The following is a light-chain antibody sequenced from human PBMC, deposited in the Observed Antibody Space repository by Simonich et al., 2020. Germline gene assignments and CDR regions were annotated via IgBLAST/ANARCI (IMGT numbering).Light chain of an antibody. Sequence: DIPMTQSPSSLSASVGDREPITFRAIQSISSYLNWYQQKPGKAPNLLIYAASSLQSGVPSSFSGSGSGTDFTLTISSLQPEDFATYYCQQSYSTPYTFGQGTKLEIK. CDR1: QSISSY. J-gene: IGKJ2*01. CDR3: QQSYSTPYT. V-gene: IGKV1-39*01. CDR2: AAS.